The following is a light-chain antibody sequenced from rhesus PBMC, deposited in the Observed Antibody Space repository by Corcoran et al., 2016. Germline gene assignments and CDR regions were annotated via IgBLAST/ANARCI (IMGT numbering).Light chain of an antibody. V-gene: IGKV1-69*01. CDR2: RAS. J-gene: IGKJ3*01. CDR3: QQHDNSPFT. CDR1: QGISNW. Sequence: DIQMTQSPSSLSASVGDRVTITCRASQGISNWLAWYQQKPGKAPKLLIYRASNLETGVPSRFSGSGSGKDCTLTITSLQPEDIATYYCQQHDNSPFTFGPGTKLDIK.